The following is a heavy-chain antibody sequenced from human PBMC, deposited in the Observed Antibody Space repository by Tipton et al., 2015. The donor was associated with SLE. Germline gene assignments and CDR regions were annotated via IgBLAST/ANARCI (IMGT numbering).Heavy chain of an antibody. J-gene: IGHJ2*01. CDR3: ARDVGLIGSGHGYFDL. V-gene: IGHV4-30-4*07. Sequence: LRLSCAVSGGSISSGGYSWSWIRQPPGKGLEWIGYIYTSGSTNYNPSLKSRVTISVDTSKNQFSLKLSSVTAADTAVYYCARDVGLIGSGHGYFDLWGRGTLVTVSS. D-gene: IGHD2-15*01. CDR2: IYTSGST. CDR1: GGSISSGGYS.